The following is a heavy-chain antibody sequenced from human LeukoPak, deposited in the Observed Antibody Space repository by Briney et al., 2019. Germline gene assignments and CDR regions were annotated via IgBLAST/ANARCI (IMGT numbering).Heavy chain of an antibody. CDR3: ARVISGAFSDY. V-gene: IGHV3-11*05. D-gene: IGHD7-27*01. CDR1: GFTFSDCY. J-gene: IGHJ4*02. CDR2: ISSSSSYT. Sequence: PGGSLRLSCAASGFTFSDCYMNRIRQAPGKGLEWVSYISSSSSYTNYADSVKGRFTISRDNAKNSLYLQMNSLRAEDTAVYYCARVISGAFSDYWGQGTLVTVSS.